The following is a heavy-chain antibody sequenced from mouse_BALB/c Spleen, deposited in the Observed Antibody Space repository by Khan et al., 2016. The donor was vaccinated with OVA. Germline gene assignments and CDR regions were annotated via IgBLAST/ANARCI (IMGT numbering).Heavy chain of an antibody. V-gene: IGHV5-4*02. CDR1: GFTFSDYY. CDR3: TRGYYGDPFAY. D-gene: IGHD2-13*01. J-gene: IGHJ3*01. CDR2: ISDGGSYT. Sequence: EVELVESGGGLVKPGGSLKLSCEASGFTFSDYYMYWVRQTPEKRLEWVATISDGGSYTYYPDSVKGRFTISRDDVKNSLYLRMSSLKSEDTAMYYCTRGYYGDPFAYWGQGTLVTGSA.